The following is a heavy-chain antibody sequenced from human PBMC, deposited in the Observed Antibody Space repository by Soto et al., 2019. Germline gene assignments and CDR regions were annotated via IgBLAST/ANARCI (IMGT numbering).Heavy chain of an antibody. CDR1: VYSFTSYW. CDR2: IYPGDSET. D-gene: IGHD2-2*01. Sequence: GYALNISCTGIVYSFTSYWIGWLRKMPGKALEWMGIIYPGDSETRYSPSFQGQVTISVDKSITTAYLQWTSLQASDTAVYYCARGYCTTTICDPWFDPWGQGTLVTVSS. CDR3: ARGYCTTTICDPWFDP. J-gene: IGHJ5*02. V-gene: IGHV5-51*01.